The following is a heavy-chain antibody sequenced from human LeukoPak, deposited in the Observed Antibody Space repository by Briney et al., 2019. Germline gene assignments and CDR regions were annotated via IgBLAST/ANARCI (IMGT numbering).Heavy chain of an antibody. D-gene: IGHD3-22*01. CDR3: AREGQGYDSSGQTDG. CDR1: GFTFSSYS. Sequence: RGSLRLSCAASGFTFSSYSMNWVRQAPGKGLEWVSSISSSSSYIYYADSVKGRFTISRDNAKNSLYLQMNSLRAEDTAVYYCAREGQGYDSSGQTDGWGQGTLVTVSS. V-gene: IGHV3-21*01. J-gene: IGHJ4*02. CDR2: ISSSSSYI.